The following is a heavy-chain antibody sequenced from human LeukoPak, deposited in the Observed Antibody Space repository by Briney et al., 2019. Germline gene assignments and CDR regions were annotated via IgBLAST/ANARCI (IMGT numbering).Heavy chain of an antibody. CDR3: ARVCRDGYNSPFDY. CDR1: GGTFSSYA. Sequence: ASVKVSCKASGGTFSSYAISWVRQAPGQGLEWMGWINPNSGGTNYAQKFQGRVTMTRDTSISTAYMELSRLRSDDTAVYYCARVCRDGYNSPFDYWGQGTLVTVSS. D-gene: IGHD5-24*01. J-gene: IGHJ4*02. V-gene: IGHV1-2*02. CDR2: INPNSGGT.